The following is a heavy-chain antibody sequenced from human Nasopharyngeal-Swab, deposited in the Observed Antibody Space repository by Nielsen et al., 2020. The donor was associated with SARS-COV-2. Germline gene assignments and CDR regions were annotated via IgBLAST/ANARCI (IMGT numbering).Heavy chain of an antibody. CDR3: ARRRRVVDYDVWTYYFDY. Sequence: SDTLPLTCTVSADSFSSSRYYWGRTRQRPGWGLAWIVSMNYSGSTWYNPSLKSRATISVDTSKNPFSLRLSSVTAADTAVYYRARRRRVVDYDVWTYYFDYWGQGTLVTVSS. D-gene: IGHD3-16*01. CDR2: MNYSGST. CDR1: ADSFSSSRYY. V-gene: IGHV4-39*02. J-gene: IGHJ4*02.